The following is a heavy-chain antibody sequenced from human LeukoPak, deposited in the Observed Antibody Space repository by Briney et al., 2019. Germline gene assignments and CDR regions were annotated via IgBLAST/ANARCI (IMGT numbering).Heavy chain of an antibody. V-gene: IGHV3-23*01. D-gene: IGHD1-26*01. Sequence: PGGSLRLSCAASGFSLSNYGMNWVRQAPGKGLEWVSGITGSSGTAYHAGSVGGRFTISRDESKNTLYLQMSSLRVDDTAIYYCAKSGASPLYHMDVWGKGATVTVSS. CDR1: GFSLSNYG. J-gene: IGHJ6*03. CDR2: ITGSSGTA. CDR3: AKSGASPLYHMDV.